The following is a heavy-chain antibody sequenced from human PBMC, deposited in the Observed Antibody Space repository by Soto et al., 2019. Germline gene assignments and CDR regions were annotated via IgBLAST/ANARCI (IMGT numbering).Heavy chain of an antibody. D-gene: IGHD2-15*01. CDR2: ISGYSGHT. CDR3: ARALYCSGSSCLSYYYHYMDV. Sequence: ASVKVSCKASGYTFTSHGIGWVRQAPGQGLEWMGWISGYSGHTNYAQKLQGRVTMTTDTSTTTAYMELRSLRSDDTAVYYCARALYCSGSSCLSYYYHYMDVWGKGTTVTAP. J-gene: IGHJ6*03. V-gene: IGHV1-18*01. CDR1: GYTFTSHG.